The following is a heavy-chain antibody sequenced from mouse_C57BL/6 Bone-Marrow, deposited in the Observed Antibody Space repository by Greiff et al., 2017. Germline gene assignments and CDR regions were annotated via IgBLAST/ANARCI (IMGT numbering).Heavy chain of an antibody. CDR1: GFNIKDDY. V-gene: IGHV14-4*01. CDR2: IDPENGDT. CDR3: TTCIYYGSSFFAY. J-gene: IGHJ3*01. D-gene: IGHD1-1*01. Sequence: VQLQQSGAELVRPGASVKLSCTASGFNIKDDYMHWVKQRPEQGLEWIGWIDPENGDTEYASKFQGKATITADTSSTTAYLQLSSLTSEDTAVYDWTTCIYYGSSFFAYWGQGTLVTVSA.